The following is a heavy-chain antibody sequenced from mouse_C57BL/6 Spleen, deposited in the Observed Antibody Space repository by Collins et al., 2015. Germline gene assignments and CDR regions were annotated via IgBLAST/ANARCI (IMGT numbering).Heavy chain of an antibody. V-gene: IGHV1-64*01. CDR1: GYTFTSYW. Sequence: QVQLQQPGAELVKPGASVKLSCKTSGYTFTSYWVHWVKQRPGQGLEWIGMIHPNSGSINYNEKFKSKATLTVDKSSNTAYMQLSSLTSEDSAVYYCARGVYYVGFFDYWGQGTTLTVSS. J-gene: IGHJ2*01. D-gene: IGHD1-1*01. CDR3: ARGVYYVGFFDY. CDR2: IHPNSGSI.